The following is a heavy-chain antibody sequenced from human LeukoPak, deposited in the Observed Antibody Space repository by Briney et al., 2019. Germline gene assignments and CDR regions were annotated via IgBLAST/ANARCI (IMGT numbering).Heavy chain of an antibody. CDR1: GFTFSDHF. CDR3: ARHDYLGD. CDR2: IKIDGST. Sequence: VGSLRLSCAASGFTFSDHFLAWVRQAPGKGLEWVSLIKIDGSTYYPDSVKGRFTISRDNSKNMVYLQMNSLRAEDTAVYYCARHDYLGDWGQGTLVTVSS. J-gene: IGHJ4*02. V-gene: IGHV3-53*01.